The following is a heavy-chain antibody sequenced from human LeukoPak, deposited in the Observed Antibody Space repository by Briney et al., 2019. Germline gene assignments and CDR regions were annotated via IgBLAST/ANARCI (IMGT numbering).Heavy chain of an antibody. D-gene: IGHD5-12*01. CDR2: INPNSGGT. J-gene: IGHJ5*02. Sequence: ASVKVSCKASGYTFTGYYMHWVRQAPGQGLEWMGWINPNSGGTNYAQKFQGRVTMTRDTSISTAYMELSRLRSDDTAVYYCARDIVTTSGFDPWGQGTLVTVSP. CDR3: ARDIVTTSGFDP. V-gene: IGHV1-2*02. CDR1: GYTFTGYY.